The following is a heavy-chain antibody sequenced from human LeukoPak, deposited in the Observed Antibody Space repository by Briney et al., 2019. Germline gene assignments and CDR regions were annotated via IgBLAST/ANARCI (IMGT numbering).Heavy chain of an antibody. V-gene: IGHV3-23*01. CDR1: GFMFRSYG. CDR3: AKDLLYSSSWYPVFDY. D-gene: IGHD6-13*01. CDR2: ITGSGDIT. J-gene: IGHJ4*02. Sequence: GGSLRLSCAASGFMFRSYGMNWVRQAPGKGLEWVSGITGSGDITYYADSVKGQFTISRDNSKNTLYLQMNSLRAEDTAVYYCAKDLLYSSSWYPVFDYWGQGTLVTVSS.